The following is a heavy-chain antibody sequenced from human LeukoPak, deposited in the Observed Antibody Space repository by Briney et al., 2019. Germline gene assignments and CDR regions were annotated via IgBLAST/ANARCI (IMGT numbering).Heavy chain of an antibody. Sequence: GGSLRLSCAASGFTFSDYWMHWVRQAPGKGLVWVSRINSDGSSTNYADSVKGRFTISRDNAKNTLYLQMHSLRAEDTALYYCASGYLDYGGNSHWGQGTLVTVSS. D-gene: IGHD4-23*01. CDR1: GFTFSDYW. CDR3: ASGYLDYGGNSH. CDR2: INSDGSST. V-gene: IGHV3-74*01. J-gene: IGHJ4*02.